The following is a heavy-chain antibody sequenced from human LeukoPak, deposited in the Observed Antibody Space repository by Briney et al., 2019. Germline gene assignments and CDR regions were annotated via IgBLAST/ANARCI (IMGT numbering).Heavy chain of an antibody. CDR1: GFTFSADW. CDR2: INQDGSEK. J-gene: IGHJ4*02. Sequence: GGSLRLSCAPSGFTFSADWMSWVRQAPGKGLEWVASINQDGSEKYYVDSLKGRFTISRDNTKKSLYLHMNSLRVEDTAVYYCARGPPYGSRSDYFDYWGQGTLVTVSS. D-gene: IGHD3-10*01. V-gene: IGHV3-7*01. CDR3: ARGPPYGSRSDYFDY.